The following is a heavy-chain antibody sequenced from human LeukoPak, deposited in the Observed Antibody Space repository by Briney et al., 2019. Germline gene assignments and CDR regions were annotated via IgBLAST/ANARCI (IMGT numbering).Heavy chain of an antibody. V-gene: IGHV3-23*01. CDR3: AKSGRRAAAGRGIGAFDI. CDR1: GFTFSSYA. D-gene: IGHD6-13*01. Sequence: GGSLRLSCAASGFTFSSYAMSWVRQAPGKGLEWVSAISGSGGSTYYADSVKGRFTISRDNSKNTLYLQMNSLRAEDTAVYYCAKSGRRAAAGRGIGAFDIWGQGTMVIVSS. J-gene: IGHJ3*02. CDR2: ISGSGGST.